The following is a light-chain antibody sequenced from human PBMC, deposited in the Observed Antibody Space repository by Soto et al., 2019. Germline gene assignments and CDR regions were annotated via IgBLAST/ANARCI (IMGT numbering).Light chain of an antibody. CDR1: SSDVGSYNL. Sequence: QSALTQPASVSGSPGQSITISCTGTSSDVGSYNLVSWYQQHPGKAPKLMIYEGSKRPSGVSNRFSGSKSGNTASLTISGLQAEDEADYYCCSYAGSRTFEVVGGGTKVTVL. V-gene: IGLV2-23*03. CDR2: EGS. CDR3: CSYAGSRTFEV. J-gene: IGLJ3*02.